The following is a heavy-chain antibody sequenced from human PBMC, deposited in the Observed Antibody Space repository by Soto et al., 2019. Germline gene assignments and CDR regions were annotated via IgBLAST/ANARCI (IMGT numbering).Heavy chain of an antibody. CDR1: GYTFTSYA. V-gene: IGHV1-3*01. CDR3: ARSSGYYAVDY. J-gene: IGHJ4*02. Sequence: QFQLVQSGAEVKKPGASVKVSCKASGYTFTSYAMHWVRQAPGQRLEWMGWINAGNGNTKYSQKFQGRVTITMDKSASTAYMELSSLRSEDTAVYYCARSSGYYAVDYWGQGTLVTVSS. D-gene: IGHD3-22*01. CDR2: INAGNGNT.